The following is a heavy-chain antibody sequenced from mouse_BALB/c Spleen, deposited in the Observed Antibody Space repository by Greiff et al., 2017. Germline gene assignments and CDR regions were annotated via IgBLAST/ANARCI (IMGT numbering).Heavy chain of an antibody. CDR1: GFTFTDYY. Sequence: EVKLVESGGGLVQPGGSLRLSCATSGFTFTDYYMSWVRQPPGKALEWLGFIRNKANGYTTEYSASVKGRFTISRDNSQSILYLQMNTLRAEDSATYYCARDDYDDYWGQGTTVTVSS. V-gene: IGHV7-3*02. CDR3: ARDDYDDY. D-gene: IGHD2-4*01. J-gene: IGHJ2*01. CDR2: IRNKANGYTT.